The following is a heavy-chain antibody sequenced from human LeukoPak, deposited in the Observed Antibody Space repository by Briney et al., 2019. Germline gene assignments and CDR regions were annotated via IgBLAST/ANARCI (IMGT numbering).Heavy chain of an antibody. D-gene: IGHD3-22*01. CDR3: AKDQGVLYYYDSSGYSLDYFDY. J-gene: IGHJ4*02. Sequence: PGESLRLSCAASGFTFSSSAMSWVRQAPGKGLEWVSGISDSGGSTYYADSVKGRFTISRDNSKNTLYLQMNSLRAEDTAVYYCAKDQGVLYYYDSSGYSLDYFDYWGQGTLVTVSS. CDR1: GFTFSSSA. V-gene: IGHV3-23*01. CDR2: ISDSGGST.